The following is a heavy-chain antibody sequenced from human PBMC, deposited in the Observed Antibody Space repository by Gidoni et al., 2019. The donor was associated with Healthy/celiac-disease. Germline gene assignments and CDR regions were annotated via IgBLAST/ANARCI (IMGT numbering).Heavy chain of an antibody. D-gene: IGHD3-9*01. CDR1: GFTFSSYS. CDR3: ARDTTYYDILTTPRVYGMDV. V-gene: IGHV3-21*01. CDR2: ISSSSSYI. Sequence: EVQLVESGGGLVKPGGSLRLSCAASGFTFSSYSLNWVRQAPGKGLEWVSSISSSSSYIYYADSVKGRFTISRDNAKNSLYLQMNSLRAEDTAVYYCARDTTYYDILTTPRVYGMDVWGQGTTVTVSS. J-gene: IGHJ6*02.